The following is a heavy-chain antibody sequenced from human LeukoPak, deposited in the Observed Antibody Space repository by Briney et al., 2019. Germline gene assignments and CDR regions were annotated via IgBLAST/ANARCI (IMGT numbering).Heavy chain of an antibody. CDR3: ARVERLRWYPAVDY. CDR2: IKQDGSEK. CDR1: GFTFSSYW. J-gene: IGHJ4*02. V-gene: IGHV3-7*01. Sequence: GGSLRLSCAASGFTFSSYWMSWVRQAPGKGLEWVANIKQDGSEKYYVDSVKGRFTISRDNAKNSLYLQMNSLRAEDTAVYYCARVERLRWYPAVDYWGQGTLVTVSS. D-gene: IGHD4-23*01.